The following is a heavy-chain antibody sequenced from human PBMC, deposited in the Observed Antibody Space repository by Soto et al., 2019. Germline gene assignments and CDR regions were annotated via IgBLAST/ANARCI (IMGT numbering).Heavy chain of an antibody. CDR1: GGSISSSNW. J-gene: IGHJ4*02. V-gene: IGHV4-4*02. D-gene: IGHD4-17*01. CDR3: ALLGHHLERYGADYFDY. Sequence: QVQLQESGPGLVKPSGTLSLTCAVSGGSISSSNWWSWVRQPPGKGLEWIGEIYHSGSTNYNPSLKSRVTISVDKSKNQFTLKLSSVTAADTAVYYCALLGHHLERYGADYFDYWGQGTLVTVSS. CDR2: IYHSGST.